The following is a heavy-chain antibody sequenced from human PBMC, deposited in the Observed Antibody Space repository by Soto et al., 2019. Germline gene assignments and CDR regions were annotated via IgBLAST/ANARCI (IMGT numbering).Heavy chain of an antibody. V-gene: IGHV4-31*03. CDR3: AREEGGTRGYYYIDV. J-gene: IGHJ6*03. CDR2: IYYSGST. CDR1: GGSVSSSGHY. D-gene: IGHD1-1*01. Sequence: QVQLQESGPGLVRPSQTLSLTCSVSGGSVSSSGHYWSWIRQHPGKGLEWIGYIYYSGSTYYNPSLERRLTISLDTSKNEFSLKLSSVTAADTAVYYCAREEGGTRGYYYIDVWGKGTTVTVSS.